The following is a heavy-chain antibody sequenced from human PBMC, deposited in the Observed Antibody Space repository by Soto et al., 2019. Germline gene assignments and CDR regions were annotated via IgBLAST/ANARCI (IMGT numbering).Heavy chain of an antibody. Sequence: QVQLVQSGAEVKKPGASVKVTFKAYGYTFTSYDINWVRRASGQGLEWMGWMNPNSGNTGYAQKLQGRVTMTRNTSISTAYMELSSLRAEDTAVYYCARTRYGDNVDYWGQGTLVTVSS. CDR2: MNPNSGNT. J-gene: IGHJ4*02. V-gene: IGHV1-8*01. D-gene: IGHD4-17*01. CDR3: ARTRYGDNVDY. CDR1: GYTFTSYD.